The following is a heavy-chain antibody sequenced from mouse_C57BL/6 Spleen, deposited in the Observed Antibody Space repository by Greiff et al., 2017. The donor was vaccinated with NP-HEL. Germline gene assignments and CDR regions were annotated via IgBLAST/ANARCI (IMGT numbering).Heavy chain of an antibody. V-gene: IGHV1-52*01. CDR2: IDPSDSET. CDR1: GYTFTSYW. CDR3: ARCGNDSSCFDY. Sequence: QVQLKQSGAELVRPGSSVTLSCTASGYTFTSYWMHWVQQRPIQGLEWIGNIDPSDSETHYTPKFKDKATLTVDKSSSTAYMQLSSLTSEDSAVYYCARCGNDSSCFDYWGQGTTLTVSS. J-gene: IGHJ2*01. D-gene: IGHD2-4*01.